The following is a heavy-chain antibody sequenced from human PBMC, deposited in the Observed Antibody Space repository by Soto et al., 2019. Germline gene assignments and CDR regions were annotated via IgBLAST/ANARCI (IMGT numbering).Heavy chain of an antibody. D-gene: IGHD6-6*01. J-gene: IGHJ3*02. CDR2: ISAYNGNT. Sequence: ASVKVSCKASGYSFTSYCISCGRQDPGQGLEWMGWISAYNGNTNYARKLQGRVTMTTDTSTSTAYMELRSLRSDDTAVYYCARETDSSSPLSCAFDIWGQGTMVTVSS. V-gene: IGHV1-18*01. CDR1: GYSFTSYC. CDR3: ARETDSSSPLSCAFDI.